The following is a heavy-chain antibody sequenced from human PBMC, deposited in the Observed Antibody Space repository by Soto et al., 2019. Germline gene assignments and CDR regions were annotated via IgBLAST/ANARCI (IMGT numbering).Heavy chain of an antibody. CDR2: IYHSGNT. J-gene: IGHJ4*01. CDR3: ARARAGYDWGYFDS. D-gene: IGHD5-12*01. CDR1: GDSISSGGHS. Sequence: QLQLQESGSGLVKPSQTLSLTCAVSGDSISSGGHSWNWLRQPPGKGLEWIGYIYHSGNTYFNPTLMSRVTMSVDTSYNQIFLTLSSLTASATAIYYCARARAGYDWGYFDSWGHGTLVTVSA. V-gene: IGHV4-30-2*01.